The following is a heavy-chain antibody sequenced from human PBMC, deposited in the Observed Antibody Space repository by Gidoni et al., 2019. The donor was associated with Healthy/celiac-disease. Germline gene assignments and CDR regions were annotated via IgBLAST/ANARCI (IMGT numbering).Heavy chain of an antibody. J-gene: IGHJ6*02. CDR2: INHSGST. Sequence: QVQLQQWGAGLLKPSETLSLTCAVYGGSFSGYYWSWIRQPPGKGLEWIGEINHSGSTNYNPSLKSRVTISVDTSKNQFSLKLSSVTAADTTVYYCARDRRGAARYYYYYGMDVWGQGTTVTVSS. CDR1: GGSFSGYY. V-gene: IGHV4-34*01. CDR3: ARDRRGAARYYYYYGMDV. D-gene: IGHD6-6*01.